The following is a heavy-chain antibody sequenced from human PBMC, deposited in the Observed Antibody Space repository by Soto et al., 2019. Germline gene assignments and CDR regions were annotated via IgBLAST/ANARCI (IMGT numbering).Heavy chain of an antibody. J-gene: IGHJ4*02. CDR1: GFTLSSYS. V-gene: IGHV1-18*01. CDR3: ARDAPPEDY. Sequence: APVKGSRKASGFTLSSYSISWVRQAPGQWLEWMGWISVYNGNTNYAQKLQGRVTMTTDTYTSTAYMELRSLRSDDTAVYYCARDAPPEDYWGQGTLVTVSS. CDR2: ISVYNGNT.